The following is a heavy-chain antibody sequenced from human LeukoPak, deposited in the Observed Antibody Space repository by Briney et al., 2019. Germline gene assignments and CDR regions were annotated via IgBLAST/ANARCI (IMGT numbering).Heavy chain of an antibody. D-gene: IGHD3-9*01. CDR2: FDPEDGET. CDR3: ATDQPSDDILPDYSRRIAFDI. J-gene: IGHJ3*02. V-gene: IGHV1-24*01. Sequence: RASVKVSCKVSGYSLTELPMHWVRQAPGKGLGWMGGFDPEDGETIYAQKFQGRVTMTEDTSTDTAYMDLSSLRSEDTAVYFCATDQPSDDILPDYSRRIAFDIWGQGTMVTVSS. CDR1: GYSLTELP.